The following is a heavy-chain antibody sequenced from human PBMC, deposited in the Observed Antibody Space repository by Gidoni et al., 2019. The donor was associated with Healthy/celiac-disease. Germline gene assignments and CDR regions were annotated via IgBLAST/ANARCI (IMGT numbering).Heavy chain of an antibody. D-gene: IGHD6-19*01. CDR3: ARDSGWYYCDY. Sequence: QVQLVESGGGVVQPGGSLGLSCAASGFTFSSDGMHWVRQAPGKGLEWVAVIWYDGSNQYYADSVKGRFTISRDNSKNTLYLQMNSLRAEDTAVYYCARDSGWYYCDYWGQGTLVTVSS. J-gene: IGHJ4*02. CDR2: IWYDGSNQ. CDR1: GFTFSSDG. V-gene: IGHV3-33*01.